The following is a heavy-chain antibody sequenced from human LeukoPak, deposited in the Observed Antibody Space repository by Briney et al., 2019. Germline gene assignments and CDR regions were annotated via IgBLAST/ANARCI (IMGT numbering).Heavy chain of an antibody. CDR1: GGSISSSSYY. V-gene: IGHV4-39*01. Sequence: ASETLSLTCTVSGGSISSSSYYWGWIRQPPGKGLEWIGSIYYSGSTYYNPSLESRVTISVDTSKNQFSLKLSSVTAADTAVYYCARHFIAVAGLDYWGQGTLVTVSS. CDR3: ARHFIAVAGLDY. CDR2: IYYSGST. J-gene: IGHJ4*02. D-gene: IGHD6-19*01.